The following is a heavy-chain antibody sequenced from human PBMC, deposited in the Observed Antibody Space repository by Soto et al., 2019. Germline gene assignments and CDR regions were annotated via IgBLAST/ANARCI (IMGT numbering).Heavy chain of an antibody. CDR1: GGTFSDYA. J-gene: IGHJ3*02. CDR2: IIPIFGTT. CDR3: ARSAYSSGWNGAVRRPGAFGI. D-gene: IGHD6-19*01. Sequence: QVQLVQSGAEVKKPGSSVKVSCKASGGTFSDYAISWVRQAPGQGLEWMGGIIPIFGTTNYAQKFQGRVTITADESTNTAYMGLSSLRSEDTAVYFCARSAYSSGWNGAVRRPGAFGIWGQGTMVTVSS. V-gene: IGHV1-69*01.